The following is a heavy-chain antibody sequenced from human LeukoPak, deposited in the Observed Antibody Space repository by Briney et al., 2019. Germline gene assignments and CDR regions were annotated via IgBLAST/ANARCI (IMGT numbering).Heavy chain of an antibody. CDR1: GDSFSTYY. V-gene: IGHV4-59*08. CDR3: ARRVAVGNWFDP. D-gene: IGHD3-22*01. J-gene: IGHJ5*02. CDR2: MYYSGST. Sequence: SETLSLTCSVSGDSFSTYYWSWIRQPPGKGLEWIGYMYYSGSTNYDPSLKSRVTISLDTSKNQFSLKLTSVTAADTAVYYCARRVAVGNWFDPWGQGTLVTVSS.